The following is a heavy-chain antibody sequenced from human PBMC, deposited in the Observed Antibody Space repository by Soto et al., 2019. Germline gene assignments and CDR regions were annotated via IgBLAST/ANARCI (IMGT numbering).Heavy chain of an antibody. CDR1: QFTFRDYW. CDR3: ARATPVVGYDF. V-gene: IGHV3-74*01. CDR2: ISPDGSDI. D-gene: IGHD2-8*02. Sequence: GGSLRLSCVGSQFTFRDYWIHWVRQAPGQGLVWVLRISPDGSDISHADSVKGRFSISRDNAKNTAYLKMNSLRGEDTAVYHCARATPVVGYDFWGLGTLVTVSS. J-gene: IGHJ4*02.